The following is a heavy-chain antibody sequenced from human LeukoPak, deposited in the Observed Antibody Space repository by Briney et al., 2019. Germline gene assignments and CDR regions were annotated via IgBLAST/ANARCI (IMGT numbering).Heavy chain of an antibody. CDR1: GGTFSGYA. Sequence: SVKVSCKASGGTFSGYAISWVRQAPGQGLEWMGGIIPMFGTAKYAQKFQGRLTITTDGSTTSTYMELTSLTSDDTAVYYCARDLNVVLPTATSGPVYWGQGTLVTVSA. CDR3: ARDLNVVLPTATSGPVY. V-gene: IGHV1-69*05. CDR2: IIPMFGTA. D-gene: IGHD2-2*01. J-gene: IGHJ4*02.